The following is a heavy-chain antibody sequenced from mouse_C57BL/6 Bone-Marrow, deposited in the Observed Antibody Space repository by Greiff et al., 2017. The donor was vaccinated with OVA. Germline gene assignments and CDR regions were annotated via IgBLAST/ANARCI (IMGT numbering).Heavy chain of an antibody. CDR3: ARRGADSSGYGYYAMDY. V-gene: IGHV5-12*01. Sequence: EVQVVESGGGLVQPGGSLKLSCAASGFTFSDYYMYWVRQTPEKRLEWVAYISNGGGSTYYPDTVKGRFTISRDNAKNTLYLQMSRLKSEDTAMYYCARRGADSSGYGYYAMDYWGQGTSVTVSS. CDR2: ISNGGGST. J-gene: IGHJ4*01. D-gene: IGHD3-2*02. CDR1: GFTFSDYY.